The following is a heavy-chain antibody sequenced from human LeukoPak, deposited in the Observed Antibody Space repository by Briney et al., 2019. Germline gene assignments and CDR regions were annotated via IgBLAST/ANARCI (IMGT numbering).Heavy chain of an antibody. D-gene: IGHD4-17*01. J-gene: IGHJ3*02. Sequence: ASVKVSCKASGYTFTSYDINWERQATGQGLEWMGWMNPNSGNTGYAQKFQGRVTITRNTSISTAYMELSSLRSEDTAVYYCARAYYGDYVERAFDIWGQGTMVIVSS. V-gene: IGHV1-8*03. CDR2: MNPNSGNT. CDR1: GYTFTSYD. CDR3: ARAYYGDYVERAFDI.